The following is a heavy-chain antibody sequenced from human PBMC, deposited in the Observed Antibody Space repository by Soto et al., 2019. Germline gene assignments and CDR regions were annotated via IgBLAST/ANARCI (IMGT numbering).Heavy chain of an antibody. V-gene: IGHV4-59*08. CDR1: GVSISSYY. CDR2: IYYSGST. CDR3: ARGTPSPLIVRSSRGPWFDP. Sequence: PSETLSLTCTVSGVSISSYYWSWIRQPPGKGLEWIGYIYYSGSTNYNPSLKCRVTISVDTSKMQVSLKLSSVTAADTAVYFCARGTPSPLIVRSSRGPWFDPWGQGTLVTVSS. J-gene: IGHJ5*02. D-gene: IGHD2-15*01.